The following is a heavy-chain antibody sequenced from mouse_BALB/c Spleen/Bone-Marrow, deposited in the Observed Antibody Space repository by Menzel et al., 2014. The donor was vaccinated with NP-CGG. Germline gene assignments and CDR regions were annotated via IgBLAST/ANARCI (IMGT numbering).Heavy chain of an antibody. V-gene: IGHV1S135*01. J-gene: IGHJ4*01. CDR3: ARGMILYAMDY. CDR1: GYAFTVYN. D-gene: IGHD2-4*01. CDR2: NDPYNDVT. Sequence: VQLQQPGPELVKPGASVKMSCKASGYAFTVYNMYWVKQSHGKSLERIGCNDPYNDVTSYNQKFKGKATLTVDKSSSTAYMHLHSLTSEDSAVYYCARGMILYAMDYWGQGTSVTVSS.